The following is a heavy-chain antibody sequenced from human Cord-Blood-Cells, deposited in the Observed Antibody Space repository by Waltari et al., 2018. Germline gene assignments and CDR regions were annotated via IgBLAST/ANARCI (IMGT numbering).Heavy chain of an antibody. Sequence: QVQLVQSGAEVKKPGASVKVSCKASGYTFTSYGSSWVRQAPGQGLEWMGWISAYNGNTTYAQKLQGRVTMTTDTSTSTAYMELRSLRSDDTAVYYCARQVPKHSAIGSGAFDIWGQGTMVTVSS. V-gene: IGHV1-18*01. CDR2: ISAYNGNT. J-gene: IGHJ3*02. CDR3: ARQVPKHSAIGSGAFDI. CDR1: GYTFTSYG. D-gene: IGHD2-21*01.